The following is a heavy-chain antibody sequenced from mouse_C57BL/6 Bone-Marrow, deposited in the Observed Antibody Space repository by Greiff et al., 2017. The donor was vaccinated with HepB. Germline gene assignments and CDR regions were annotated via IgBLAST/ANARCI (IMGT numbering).Heavy chain of an antibody. V-gene: IGHV5-12*01. D-gene: IGHD2-3*01. CDR3: ARQFYDFMGD. CDR1: GFTFSDYY. J-gene: IGHJ4*01. CDR2: ISNGGGST. Sequence: DVMLVESGGGLVQPGGSLKLSCAASGFTFSDYYMYWVRQTPEKRLEWVAYISNGGGSTYYPDTVKGRFTISRDNANNTLYLQMSRLKSEDTAMYYCARQFYDFMGDWGQGTSVTVSS.